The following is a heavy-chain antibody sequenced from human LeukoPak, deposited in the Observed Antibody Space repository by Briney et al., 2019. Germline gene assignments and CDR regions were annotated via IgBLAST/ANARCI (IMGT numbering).Heavy chain of an antibody. CDR1: GGSINSGGYY. J-gene: IGHJ4*02. CDR2: IYYSGTT. V-gene: IGHV4-31*03. CDR3: ARDYYDSSGPSGYFDY. D-gene: IGHD3-22*01. Sequence: SETLSLTCTVSGGSINSGGYYWNWIRQHPGKSLEWIGYIYYSGTTYYNPSLKSRVTISVDTSKNQFSLKLSSVTAADTAVYYCARDYYDSSGPSGYFDYWGQGTLVTVSS.